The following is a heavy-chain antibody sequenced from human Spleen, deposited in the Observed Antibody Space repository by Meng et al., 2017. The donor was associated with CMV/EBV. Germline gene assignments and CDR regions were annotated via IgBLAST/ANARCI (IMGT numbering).Heavy chain of an antibody. Sequence: ASVKVSCKASGYTFTSYGISWVRQAPGQGLEWMGWISAYNGNTNYAQKLQGRVTMTTDTSTSTAYMELRSLRSDDTAVYYCARDGGFVAVAAAQGRGYYNYGLDVWGQGTTVTVSS. CDR3: ARDGGFVAVAAAQGRGYYNYGLDV. CDR1: GYTFTSYG. J-gene: IGHJ6*02. D-gene: IGHD2-2*01. CDR2: ISAYNGNT. V-gene: IGHV1-18*01.